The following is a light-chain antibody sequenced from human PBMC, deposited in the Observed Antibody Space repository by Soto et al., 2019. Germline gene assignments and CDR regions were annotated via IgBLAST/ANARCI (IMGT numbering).Light chain of an antibody. J-gene: IGLJ2*01. Sequence: QSVLTQPPSASGTSGQRVTISCSGSSSNIGSYFVYWYQQHPGTAPKLLIYRNNQRPSGVPDRFSGSKSGASASLAISGLRSEDEADYYCAAWDDSLSGPVFGGGTKLTVL. CDR2: RNN. CDR1: SSNIGSYF. CDR3: AAWDDSLSGPV. V-gene: IGLV1-47*01.